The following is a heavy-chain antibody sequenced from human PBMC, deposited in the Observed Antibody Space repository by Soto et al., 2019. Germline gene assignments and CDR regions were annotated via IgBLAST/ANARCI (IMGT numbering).Heavy chain of an antibody. D-gene: IGHD2-2*01. CDR1: GYTFTDYD. J-gene: IGHJ3*01. V-gene: IGHV1-8*01. CDR2: MNPNSGNT. Sequence: QVQLVQSGAELRRPGTSAVVSCKTSGYTFTDYDINWGRQATGQGLEWMGRMNPNSGNTGYAQKFQGRVSMTRNTATSTAYMELSSLRSDDTAIYYCARDSSTTNPVWGQGTMVTVSS. CDR3: ARDSSTTNPV.